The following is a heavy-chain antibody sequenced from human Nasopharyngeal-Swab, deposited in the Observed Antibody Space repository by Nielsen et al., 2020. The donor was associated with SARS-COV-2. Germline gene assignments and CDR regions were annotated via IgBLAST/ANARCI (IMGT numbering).Heavy chain of an antibody. Sequence: GGSLRLSCAASGFTFSSYSMNWVRQAPGKGLEWVSSISSSSSYIYYADSVKGRFTIPRDNAKNSLYLQMNSLRAEDTAVYYCARVGGYYDSSGYGGDFDYWGQGTLVTVSS. CDR1: GFTFSSYS. J-gene: IGHJ4*02. D-gene: IGHD3-22*01. V-gene: IGHV3-21*01. CDR3: ARVGGYYDSSGYGGDFDY. CDR2: ISSSSSYI.